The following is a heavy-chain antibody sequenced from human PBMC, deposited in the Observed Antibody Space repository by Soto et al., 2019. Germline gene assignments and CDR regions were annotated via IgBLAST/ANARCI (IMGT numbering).Heavy chain of an antibody. CDR1: GFTFSTYW. J-gene: IGHJ5*02. Sequence: EVHLVESGGGLVQPGGSLRLSCAASGFTFSTYWMHWVRQAPGKGLVWVSRINADGTTTTYADSVKGRFTISRDNAKNKLYLQMNSRRAEATAVYFCATVATHSYNWVDPWGQGTLVTISS. D-gene: IGHD3-3*02. CDR3: ATVATHSYNWVDP. CDR2: INADGTTT. V-gene: IGHV3-74*01.